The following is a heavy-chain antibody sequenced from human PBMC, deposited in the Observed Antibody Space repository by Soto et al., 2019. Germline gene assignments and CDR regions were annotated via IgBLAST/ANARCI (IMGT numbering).Heavy chain of an antibody. D-gene: IGHD6-13*01. Sequence: PGGSLRLSCAASGFTFSSYWLSWVRQAPGKGLEGVANIKQDGSEKYYVDSEKGRFTISRDNAKNSLYLQMNSLRAEDTAVYYCASLGSYSSSCPGYWGQGTLVTVSS. CDR2: IKQDGSEK. CDR3: ASLGSYSSSCPGY. J-gene: IGHJ4*02. V-gene: IGHV3-7*03. CDR1: GFTFSSYW.